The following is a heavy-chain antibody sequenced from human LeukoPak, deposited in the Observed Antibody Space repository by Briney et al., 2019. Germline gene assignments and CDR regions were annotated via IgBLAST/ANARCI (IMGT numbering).Heavy chain of an antibody. CDR1: GGSISSGGYY. D-gene: IGHD2/OR15-2a*01. CDR3: ARDFSAAFDI. CDR2: IYHSGTT. J-gene: IGHJ3*02. V-gene: IGHV4-61*08. Sequence: SETLSLTCTVSGGSISSGGYYWSWIRQPPGKGLEWIGYIYHSGTTNHNPSLKSRVTISVDMSKNQFSLKLSSVTAADTAVYYCARDFSAAFDIWGQGTMVTVSS.